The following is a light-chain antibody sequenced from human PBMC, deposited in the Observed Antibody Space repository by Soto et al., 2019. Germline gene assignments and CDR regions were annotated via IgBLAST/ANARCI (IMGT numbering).Light chain of an antibody. CDR1: QSVTSH. CDR2: GAS. J-gene: IGKJ5*01. CDR3: QQCGSSPIT. V-gene: IGKV3-15*01. Sequence: EIVMTQSPATLSVSPGERATLSCRASQSVTSHFAWYQQKPGQAPRLLIYGASTWATGVPARFSGSGSGTDVTLTISSLQSEDFAVYYCQQCGSSPITFGQGTRLEIK.